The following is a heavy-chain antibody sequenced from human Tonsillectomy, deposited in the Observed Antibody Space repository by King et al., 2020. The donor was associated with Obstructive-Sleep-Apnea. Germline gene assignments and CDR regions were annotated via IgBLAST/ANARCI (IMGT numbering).Heavy chain of an antibody. CDR3: ARVPYITGWSGWFDP. CDR1: GCSISSSSYY. V-gene: IGHV4-39*07. J-gene: IGHJ5*02. Sequence: QLQESGPGLVKPSETLSLTCTVSGCSISSSSYYWGWIRQPPGKGLEWIGSSYYSGSTNYNPSLKSRVPISIDTSKNQFSLKLSSVTAADTAVYYCARVPYITGWSGWFDPWGQGTLVTVSS. CDR2: SYYSGST. D-gene: IGHD6-19*01.